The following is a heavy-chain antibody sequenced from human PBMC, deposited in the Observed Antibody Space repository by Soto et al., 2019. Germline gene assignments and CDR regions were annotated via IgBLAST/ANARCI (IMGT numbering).Heavy chain of an antibody. CDR3: ARPYCDSTSCYTDWFDP. V-gene: IGHV1-8*01. CDR1: GYSFSTYD. CDR2: VNPKSGKT. D-gene: IGHD2-2*02. Sequence: QVQLVQSGAEVKKPGASVKVSCKASGYSFSTYDINWVRQAAGQGLEWMGWVNPKSGKTNYAQRDRGRVTSTSNPSIRTAYMKLSALTPEDTAVYYCARPYCDSTSCYTDWFDPWGQGTLVTVSS. J-gene: IGHJ5*02.